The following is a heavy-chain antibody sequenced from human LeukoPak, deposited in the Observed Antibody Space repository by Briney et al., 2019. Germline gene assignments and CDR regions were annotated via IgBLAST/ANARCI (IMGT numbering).Heavy chain of an antibody. CDR1: GFTFSGSA. CDR3: TRPATYYYDSSGYYIFDY. Sequence: GGSLKLSCAASGFTFSGSAMHWVRQASGKGLEWVGRIRSKANSYATAYAASVKGRFTISRDDSKNTAYLQMNSLKTEDTAVYYCTRPATYYYDSSGYYIFDYWGQGTLVTVSS. V-gene: IGHV3-73*01. CDR2: IRSKANSYAT. J-gene: IGHJ4*02. D-gene: IGHD3-22*01.